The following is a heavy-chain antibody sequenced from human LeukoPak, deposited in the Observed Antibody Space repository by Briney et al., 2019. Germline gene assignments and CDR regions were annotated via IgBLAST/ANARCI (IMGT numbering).Heavy chain of an antibody. CDR3: ARDLGSTFDY. CDR1: GFTFSDSY. Sequence: GGSLRLSCAASGFTFSDSYMSWIRQAPGKGLEYISYISSSGSTIYYADSVKGRFTISRDNSKNTLYLQMNSLRAEDTAVYYCARDLGSTFDYWGQGTLVTVSS. CDR2: ISSSGSTI. V-gene: IGHV3-11*04. J-gene: IGHJ4*02. D-gene: IGHD2-2*01.